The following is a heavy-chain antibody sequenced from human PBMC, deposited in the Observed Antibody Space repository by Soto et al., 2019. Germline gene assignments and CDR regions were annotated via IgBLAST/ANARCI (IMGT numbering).Heavy chain of an antibody. CDR2: IYYGGSI. D-gene: IGHD3-22*01. V-gene: IGHV4-59*01. CDR3: TGAYYDINGYSLDP. CDR1: GGSISSYY. J-gene: IGHJ5*02. Sequence: PSETLSLTCTVFGGSISSYYWTWIRQPPGKGLEWIGYIYYGGSINYNPSLKSRVIISVDTAKNQFSLRLSSVTAADTAVYYCTGAYYDINGYSLDPWGQGTSVTVSS.